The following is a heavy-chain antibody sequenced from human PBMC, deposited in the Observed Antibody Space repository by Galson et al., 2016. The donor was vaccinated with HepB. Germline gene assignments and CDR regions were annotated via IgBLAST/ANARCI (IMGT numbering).Heavy chain of an antibody. V-gene: IGHV1-69*13. Sequence: SVKVSCKASGGTFANYDMNWVRQVPGQGLEWMGGVVPFFETRNYAQKFQGRLTITADESTSTAYMELNSLKSDDTAVYYCARGLAVVLTALRCDLDIWGQGTMFVVSS. CDR2: VVPFFETR. CDR3: ARGLAVVLTALRCDLDI. J-gene: IGHJ3*02. D-gene: IGHD2-21*02. CDR1: GGTFANYD.